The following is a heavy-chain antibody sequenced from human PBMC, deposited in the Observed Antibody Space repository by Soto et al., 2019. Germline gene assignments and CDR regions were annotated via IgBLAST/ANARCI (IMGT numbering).Heavy chain of an antibody. Sequence: VQLVQSGAEVKKPGSSVKVSCKASGGTFGSYAISWVRQAPGQGLEWMGGIIPIPGTANYAQKFQGRVTIAADESTSTAYMELSSLRSEDTAVYYCARSQGSSTSLEIYYYYYYGMDVGGQGTTVTVSS. CDR2: IIPIPGTA. J-gene: IGHJ6*02. CDR1: GGTFGSYA. D-gene: IGHD2-2*01. V-gene: IGHV1-69*01. CDR3: ARSQGSSTSLEIYYYYYYGMDV.